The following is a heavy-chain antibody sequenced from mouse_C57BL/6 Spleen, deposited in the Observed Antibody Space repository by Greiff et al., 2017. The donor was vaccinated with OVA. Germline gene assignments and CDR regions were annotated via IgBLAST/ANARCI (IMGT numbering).Heavy chain of an antibody. CDR2: INPNNGGT. D-gene: IGHD2-2*01. J-gene: IGHJ4*01. CDR1: GYTFTDYN. Sequence: EVQLQQSGPELVKPGASVKMSCKASGYTFTDYNMHWVKQSHGKSLEWIGYINPNNGGTSYNQKFKGKATLTVNKSSSTAYMELRSLTSEDSAVYYCAREGGYDPLYAMDYWGQGTSVTVSS. CDR3: AREGGYDPLYAMDY. V-gene: IGHV1-22*01.